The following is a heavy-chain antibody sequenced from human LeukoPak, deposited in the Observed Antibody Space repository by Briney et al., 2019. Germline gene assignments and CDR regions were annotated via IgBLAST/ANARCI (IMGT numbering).Heavy chain of an antibody. CDR3: AKYSGSYGYYYYGMDV. Sequence: ASVKVSCKASGYTFTSYDINWERQATGQGLEWMGWMNPNSGNTGYAQKFQGRVTMTRNTSISTAYMELSSLRSEDTAVYYCAKYSGSYGYYYYGMDVWGQGTTVTVSS. V-gene: IGHV1-8*01. CDR2: MNPNSGNT. J-gene: IGHJ6*02. D-gene: IGHD1-26*01. CDR1: GYTFTSYD.